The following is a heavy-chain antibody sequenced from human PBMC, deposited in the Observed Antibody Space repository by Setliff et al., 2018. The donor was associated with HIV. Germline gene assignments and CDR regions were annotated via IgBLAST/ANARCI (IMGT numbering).Heavy chain of an antibody. D-gene: IGHD3-3*01. J-gene: IGHJ4*02. CDR2: IRSQAYGGTP. CDR3: TRDIGEAYYNFWDAYEYFDY. V-gene: IGHV3-49*04. Sequence: GGSLRLSCIASGFNFGDYGMTWVRQAPGKGLEWVGFIRSQAYGGTPEYAASVKGRFTISRDDSKSIAYLRMNSLKTEDTAVYYCTRDIGEAYYNFWDAYEYFDYWGQGTQVTVSS. CDR1: GFNFGDYG.